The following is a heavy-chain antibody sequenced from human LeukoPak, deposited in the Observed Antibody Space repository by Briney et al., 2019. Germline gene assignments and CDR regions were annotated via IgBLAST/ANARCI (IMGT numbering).Heavy chain of an antibody. V-gene: IGHV1-2*02. CDR2: INPDNGGT. D-gene: IGHD5-24*01. CDR1: GYTFTGYH. J-gene: IGHJ4*02. CDR3: ARGSGRGSRDGYTDTDY. Sequence: ASVKVSCKASGYTFTGYHMHWVRQAPGQGLEWMGWINPDNGGTIYAQKFQGRVTMTRDTSITTAYMDLSSLRSDDTAVYYCARGSGRGSRDGYTDTDYWGQGTLVTVSS.